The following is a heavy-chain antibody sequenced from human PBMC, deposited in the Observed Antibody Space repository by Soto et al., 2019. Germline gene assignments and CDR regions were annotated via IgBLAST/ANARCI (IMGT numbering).Heavy chain of an antibody. Sequence: GGSLRLSCAASGFTFSSYGMHWVRQAPGKGLEWVAVISYDGSNKYYADSVKGRFTISRDNSKNTLYLQMNSLRAEDTAVYYCAKGDSGSRAVDIWGQGTMVTVSS. CDR3: AKGDSGSRAVDI. V-gene: IGHV3-30*18. D-gene: IGHD3-22*01. J-gene: IGHJ3*02. CDR2: ISYDGSNK. CDR1: GFTFSSYG.